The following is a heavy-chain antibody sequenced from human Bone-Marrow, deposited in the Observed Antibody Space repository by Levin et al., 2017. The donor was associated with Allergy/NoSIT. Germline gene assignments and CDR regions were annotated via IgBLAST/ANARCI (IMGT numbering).Heavy chain of an antibody. D-gene: IGHD1-14*01. Sequence: SQTLSLTCAVSGASISSSNWWNWVRQTPGGGLEWIGEIFHSGIANYNPSLKSRILISVDKSKNHFALNLKSVTSADTALSHCTRRNRSWATFTFDIWGHGTMVTVS. CDR1: GASISSSNW. V-gene: IGHV4-4*02. J-gene: IGHJ3*02. CDR3: TRRNRSWATFTFDI. CDR2: IFHSGIA.